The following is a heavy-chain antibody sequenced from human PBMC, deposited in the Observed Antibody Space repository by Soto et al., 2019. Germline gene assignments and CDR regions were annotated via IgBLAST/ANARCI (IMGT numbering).Heavy chain of an antibody. CDR2: IGTVDNT. CDR1: GFTFSSYD. V-gene: IGHV3-13*01. Sequence: GGSLRLSCAASGFTFSSYDMHWVRQATGKGLEWVSAIGTVDNTYYAASVKGRFTISRENAKSSLYLQMDTLRAEDTAVYYCARVNSMVRGAPYYYGMDVWGQGPTVTVSS. CDR3: ARVNSMVRGAPYYYGMDV. D-gene: IGHD3-10*01. J-gene: IGHJ6*02.